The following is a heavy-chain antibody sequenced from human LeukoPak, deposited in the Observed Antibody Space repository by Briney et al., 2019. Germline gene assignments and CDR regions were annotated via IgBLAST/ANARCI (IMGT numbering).Heavy chain of an antibody. CDR3: ASKGPHKIVVVVAADNY. CDR1: GFTFSSYA. D-gene: IGHD2-15*01. CDR2: ISGSGGST. J-gene: IGHJ4*02. V-gene: IGHV3-23*01. Sequence: GGSLRLSCAASGFTFSSYAMSWVRQAPGKGLEWVSAISGSGGSTYYADSVKGRFTISRDNSKNTLYLQMNSLRAEDTAVYYCASKGPHKIVVVVAADNYWGQGTLVTVSS.